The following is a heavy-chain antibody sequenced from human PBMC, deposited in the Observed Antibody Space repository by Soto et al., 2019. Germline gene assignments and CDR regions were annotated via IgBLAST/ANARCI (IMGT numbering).Heavy chain of an antibody. J-gene: IGHJ3*01. D-gene: IGHD4-17*01. CDR3: TRREYDYGDSS. V-gene: IGHV3-73*01. CDR1: GFTFSGSA. CDR2: IRSKANSYAT. Sequence: EVTLVESGGGLVQPGGSLKLYCAASGFTFSGSAMHWVRQASGKGLEWVGRIRSKANSYATAYAASVKGRFTSSRDYSKNTAYLHMNSLKTEDSAGYYCTRREYDYGDSSWGQGTMFTVSS.